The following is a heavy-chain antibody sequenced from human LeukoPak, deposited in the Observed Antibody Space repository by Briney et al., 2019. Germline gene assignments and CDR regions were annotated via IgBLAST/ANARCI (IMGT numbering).Heavy chain of an antibody. CDR2: IWYDGSNK. Sequence: LPGRSLRLSCAASGFTFSSYGMHWVRQAPGKGLEWVAVIWYDGSNKYYAASVKGRFTISRDNSKNTLYLQMNSLRAEDTAVYYCARGPQKIFYYYMDVWGKGTTATVSS. J-gene: IGHJ6*03. CDR1: GFTFSSYG. V-gene: IGHV3-33*01. CDR3: ARGPQKIFYYYMDV. D-gene: IGHD3-3*01.